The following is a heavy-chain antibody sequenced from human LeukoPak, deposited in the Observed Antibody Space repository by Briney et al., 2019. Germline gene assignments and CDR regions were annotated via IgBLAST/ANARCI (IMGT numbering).Heavy chain of an antibody. CDR1: GGSFSGYY. J-gene: IGHJ4*02. Sequence: SETLSLTCAVYGGSFSGYYWSWIRQPPGKGLEWIGEINHSGSTNYNPSLKSRVTISVDTSKNQFSLKLSSVTAADTAVYYCARVKVRGVTLDYWGQGTLVTVSS. CDR2: INHSGST. V-gene: IGHV4-34*01. CDR3: ARVKVRGVTLDY. D-gene: IGHD3-10*01.